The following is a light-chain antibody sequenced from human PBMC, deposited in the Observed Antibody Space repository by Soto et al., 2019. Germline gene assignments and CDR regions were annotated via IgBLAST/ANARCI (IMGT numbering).Light chain of an antibody. CDR2: GAS. V-gene: IGKV3-15*01. Sequence: EIVMTQSPATLSVSPGERATRSCRASQSVSSDLAWYQQKPGQAPRLLIYGASTRATGIPARFSGSGSGTEFTLTISSLQSGDFAVYYCQQYNNWPFTFGPGTKVDIK. CDR3: QQYNNWPFT. J-gene: IGKJ3*01. CDR1: QSVSSD.